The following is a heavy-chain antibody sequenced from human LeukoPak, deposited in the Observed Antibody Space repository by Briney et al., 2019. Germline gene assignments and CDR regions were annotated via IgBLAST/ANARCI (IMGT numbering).Heavy chain of an antibody. D-gene: IGHD3-16*01. Sequence: ASVKVSCKASGYTFIGYYMHWVRQAPGQGLEWMGWINPNSGGTNYAQKFEGRVTMTRDTSITTAYMELRRLTSDDTAVYHCARVGLKYDYDYWGQGTLVTVSS. CDR3: ARVGLKYDYDY. CDR2: INPNSGGT. CDR1: GYTFIGYY. J-gene: IGHJ4*02. V-gene: IGHV1-2*02.